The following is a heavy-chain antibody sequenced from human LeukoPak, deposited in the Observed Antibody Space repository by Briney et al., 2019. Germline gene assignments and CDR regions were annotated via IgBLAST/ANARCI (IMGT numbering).Heavy chain of an antibody. CDR2: INTNTGNP. J-gene: IGHJ5*02. CDR1: GYTFTSYA. D-gene: IGHD3-22*01. Sequence: ASVKVSCKASGYTFTSYAMNWVRPAPGQGLEWMGWINTNTGNPTYAQGFTGRFVFSLDTSVSTAYLQISSLKAEDTAVYYCARGRVVITTENWFDPWGQGTLVTVSS. V-gene: IGHV7-4-1*02. CDR3: ARGRVVITTENWFDP.